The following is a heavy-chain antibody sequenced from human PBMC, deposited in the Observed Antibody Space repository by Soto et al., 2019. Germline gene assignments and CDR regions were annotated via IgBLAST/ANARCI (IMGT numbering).Heavy chain of an antibody. V-gene: IGHV3-48*02. D-gene: IGHD3-22*01. CDR3: ARDAPPLAYYYDPNCFDP. CDR2: ISSSSSTI. CDR1: GFTFSSYS. J-gene: IGHJ5*02. Sequence: PGGSLRLSCAASGFTFSSYSMNWVRQAPGKGLEWVSYISSSSSTIYYADSVKGRFTISRDNAKNSLYLQMNSLRDEDTAVYYCARDAPPLAYYYDPNCFDPWGQGTLVNVSS.